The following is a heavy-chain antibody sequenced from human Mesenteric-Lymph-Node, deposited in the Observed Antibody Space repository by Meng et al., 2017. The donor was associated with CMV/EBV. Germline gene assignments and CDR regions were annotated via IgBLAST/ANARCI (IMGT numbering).Heavy chain of an antibody. D-gene: IGHD1-7*01. J-gene: IGHJ4*02. CDR1: GYTFTNYD. Sequence: ASVKVSCKASGYTFTNYDINWVRQTTGQGLEWMGWISTYIGNANYAQKLQGRVTMTIDTSTNTAYMELRSLRSDDTAVYYCARGGGNYGLTDYWGQGTLVTVSS. CDR3: ARGGGNYGLTDY. V-gene: IGHV1-18*01. CDR2: ISTYIGNA.